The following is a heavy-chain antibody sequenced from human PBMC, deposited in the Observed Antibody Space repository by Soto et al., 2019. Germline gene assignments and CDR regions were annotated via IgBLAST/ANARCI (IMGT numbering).Heavy chain of an antibody. CDR3: ARQHVGDGGNRNWFDP. CDR1: GGSISSYY. J-gene: IGHJ5*02. CDR2: IYYSGST. Sequence: SETLSLTCTASGGSISSYYWSWIRQPPGKGLEWIGYIYYSGSTNYNPSLKSRVTISVDTSKNQFSLKLSSVTAADTAVYYCARQHVGDGGNRNWFDPWGQGTLVTVSS. D-gene: IGHD2-15*01. V-gene: IGHV4-59*08.